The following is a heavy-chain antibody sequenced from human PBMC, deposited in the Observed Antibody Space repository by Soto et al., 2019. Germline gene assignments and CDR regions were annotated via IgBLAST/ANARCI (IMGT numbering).Heavy chain of an antibody. CDR2: IYYSGST. CDR3: ARVSVPPSSVAWIQLWSTNWYFDL. Sequence: QVQLQESGPGLVKPSQTLSLTCTVSGGSISSGDYYWSWIRQPPGKGLEWIGYIYYSGSTYYNPSLKSRVTISVATSKNRFSLKLSSVTAADTAVYYCARVSVPPSSVAWIQLWSTNWYFDLWGRGTLVTVSS. CDR1: GGSISSGDYY. J-gene: IGHJ2*01. D-gene: IGHD5-18*01. V-gene: IGHV4-30-4*01.